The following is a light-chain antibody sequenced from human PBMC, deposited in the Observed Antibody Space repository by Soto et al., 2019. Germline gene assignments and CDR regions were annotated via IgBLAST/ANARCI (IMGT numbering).Light chain of an antibody. CDR1: QSISSY. CDR3: QQLNSYPLT. Sequence: DTQMTQSPSSLSASVGDIVTITCRASQSISSYLNWYQQKAGKAPKLLIYGASSLKSGVPSRFRGSGSGTEFTLTISSLQPEDFATYSCQQLNSYPLTFGGGTKVDIK. J-gene: IGKJ4*01. CDR2: GAS. V-gene: IGKV1-9*01.